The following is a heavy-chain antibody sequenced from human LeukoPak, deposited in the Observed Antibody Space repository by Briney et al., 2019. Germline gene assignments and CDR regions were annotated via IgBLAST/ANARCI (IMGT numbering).Heavy chain of an antibody. D-gene: IGHD2-21*01. CDR2: IYHSGST. CDR1: GYSISSGYY. CDR3: ARVVVKTNYYYYMDV. J-gene: IGHJ6*03. V-gene: IGHV4-38-2*02. Sequence: KASETLSLTCTVSGYSISSGYYWAWIRQPPGKGLEWIGTIYHSGSTYYSPSLKSRVTISVDTSKNQFSLKLSSVTAADTAVYYCARVVVKTNYYYYMDVWGKGTTVTVSS.